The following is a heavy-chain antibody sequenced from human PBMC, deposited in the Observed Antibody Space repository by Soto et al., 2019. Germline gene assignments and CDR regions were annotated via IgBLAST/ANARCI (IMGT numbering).Heavy chain of an antibody. D-gene: IGHD6-25*01. CDR3: ARGLNKAALSFEY. V-gene: IGHV3-64*04. CDR2: ISSNGGST. J-gene: IGHJ4*01. CDR1: GFTFSSYA. Sequence: GGSLRLSCSASGFTFSSYAMHWVRQAPGKGLEYVSAISSNGGSTYYADSVKGRFTISRDNAKNSLYLQMNSLRAEDTALYYCARGLNKAALSFEYWGQGTLVTVSS.